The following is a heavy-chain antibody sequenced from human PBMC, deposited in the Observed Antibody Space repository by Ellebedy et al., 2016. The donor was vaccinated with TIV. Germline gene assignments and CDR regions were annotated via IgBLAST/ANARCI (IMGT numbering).Heavy chain of an antibody. Sequence: PGGSLRLSCAASGFTFSSYDMHWVRQGSGNGLEWVSSIGAAGDTYYAGFVKGRVAISRENAKNSLYLQQNNVRVGDTAVYYCARATAGFDYWGQGTLVTVSS. CDR3: ARATAGFDY. CDR1: GFTFSSYD. CDR2: IGAAGDT. J-gene: IGHJ4*02. V-gene: IGHV3-13*01. D-gene: IGHD1-14*01.